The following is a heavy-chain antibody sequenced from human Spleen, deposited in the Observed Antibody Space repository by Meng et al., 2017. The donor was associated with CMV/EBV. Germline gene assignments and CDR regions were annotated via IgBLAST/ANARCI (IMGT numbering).Heavy chain of an antibody. CDR2: ISGGGHNT. J-gene: IGHJ5*02. V-gene: IGHV3-23*01. CDR3: ARDSTSWYYWFDP. Sequence: GESLKISCTASGFTFSSYAMSWVRQVPGKGLEWVSSISGGGHNTYYAESVKGRFTISRDNSKNTLNLQMNSLRTEDTAVYYCARDSTSWYYWFDPWGQGTLVTVSS. D-gene: IGHD2-2*01. CDR1: GFTFSSYA.